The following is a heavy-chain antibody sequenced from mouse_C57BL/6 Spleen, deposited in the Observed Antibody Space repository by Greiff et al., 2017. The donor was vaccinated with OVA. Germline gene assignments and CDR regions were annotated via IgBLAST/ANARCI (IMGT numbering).Heavy chain of an antibody. CDR2: ILPGSGST. D-gene: IGHD1-1*01. V-gene: IGHV1-9*01. J-gene: IGHJ3*01. CDR3: AREGGYYGSSPGWFAY. Sequence: QVQLQQSGAELMKPGASVKLSCKATGYTFTGYWIEWVKQRPGHGLEWIGEILPGSGSTNYNEKLKGKATFTADTSSNTAYMQLRSLTTEDSAIYYCAREGGYYGSSPGWFAYWGQGTLVTVSA. CDR1: GYTFTGYW.